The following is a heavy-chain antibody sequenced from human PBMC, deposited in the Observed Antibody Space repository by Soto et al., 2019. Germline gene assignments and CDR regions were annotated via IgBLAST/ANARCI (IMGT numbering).Heavy chain of an antibody. J-gene: IGHJ4*02. CDR2: IYYSGST. V-gene: IGHV4-59*01. D-gene: IGHD4-17*01. Sequence: PSETLSLTCTVSGGSISGYYWSWIRQPPGKGLEWIGYIYYSGSTNYNPSLKSRVTISVDTSKIHFSLKLSSVTAADTAVYYCARDYGGPFDYWGQGTLVTVS. CDR1: GGSISGYY. CDR3: ARDYGGPFDY.